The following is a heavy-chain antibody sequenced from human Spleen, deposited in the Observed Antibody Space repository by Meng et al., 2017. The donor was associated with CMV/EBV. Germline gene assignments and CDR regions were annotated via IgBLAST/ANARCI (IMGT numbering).Heavy chain of an antibody. CDR2: VHYSGST. CDR1: GGSVRSNTYY. CDR3: ARAGPTDVLGFDF. D-gene: IGHD1-1*01. Sequence: SETLSLTCSVSGGSVRSNTYYWSWSRQSPGRGLECIGYVHYSGSTNYNPSLKSRVTISLDTSKNQFSLKLSSVTAADTAVYYCARAGPTDVLGFDFWGPGTPVTVSS. J-gene: IGHJ4*01. V-gene: IGHV4-61*01.